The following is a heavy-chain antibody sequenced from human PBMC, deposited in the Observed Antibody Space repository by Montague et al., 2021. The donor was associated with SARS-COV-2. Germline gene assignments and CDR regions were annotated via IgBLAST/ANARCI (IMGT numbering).Heavy chain of an antibody. J-gene: IGHJ4*02. V-gene: IGHV4-39*01. D-gene: IGHD5-12*01. CDR1: GGSISSSSYY. CDR3: AIGGYSGYDYHLLVDY. Sequence: SETLSLTCTVSGGSISSSSYYWGWIRQPPGKGLEWIGSIYYSGSTYYNPSLKSRVTISVDTSKNQFYLTLSSVTAADTAVYYCAIGGYSGYDYHLLVDYWGQGTLVTVSS. CDR2: IYYSGST.